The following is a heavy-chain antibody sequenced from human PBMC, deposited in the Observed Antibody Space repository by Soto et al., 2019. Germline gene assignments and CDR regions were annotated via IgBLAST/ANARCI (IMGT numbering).Heavy chain of an antibody. Sequence: PGGSLRLSCAASGFTFSDYYMSWIRQAPGKGLEYISSISNGGSTTYAASVKGRFTISRDNARNSLYLQMNSLRVEDTAVYYCARVGWVAATFFDYWGPGTLVTVS. CDR3: ARVGWVAATFFDY. D-gene: IGHD1-26*01. V-gene: IGHV3-11*01. CDR2: ISNGGSTT. J-gene: IGHJ4*02. CDR1: GFTFSDYY.